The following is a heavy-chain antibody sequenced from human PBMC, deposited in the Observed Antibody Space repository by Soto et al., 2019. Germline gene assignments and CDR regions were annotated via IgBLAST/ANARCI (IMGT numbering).Heavy chain of an antibody. Sequence: QVQLVESGGGVVQPGRSLRLSCAASGFTFSSYAMHWVRQAPGKGLEWVAVISYDGSNKYYADSVKGRFSISRDNSKNTLYLQMNSLIAEDTAVYYCARDRGYSYGPTADYWGQGTLVTVSS. CDR3: ARDRGYSYGPTADY. CDR1: GFTFSSYA. V-gene: IGHV3-30-3*01. CDR2: ISYDGSNK. J-gene: IGHJ4*02. D-gene: IGHD5-18*01.